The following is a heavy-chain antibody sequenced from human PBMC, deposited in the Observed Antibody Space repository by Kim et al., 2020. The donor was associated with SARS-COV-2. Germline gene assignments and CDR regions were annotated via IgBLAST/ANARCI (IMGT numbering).Heavy chain of an antibody. Sequence: GGSLRLSCAASGFTFSSYWMSWVRQAPGKGLEWVANIKQDGSEKYYVDSVKGRFTISRDNAKNSLYLQMNSLRAEDTAVYYCARHRVTMVRGVIVYYYGMDVWGQGTTVTVSS. D-gene: IGHD3-10*01. CDR2: IKQDGSEK. CDR1: GFTFSSYW. CDR3: ARHRVTMVRGVIVYYYGMDV. J-gene: IGHJ6*02. V-gene: IGHV3-7*01.